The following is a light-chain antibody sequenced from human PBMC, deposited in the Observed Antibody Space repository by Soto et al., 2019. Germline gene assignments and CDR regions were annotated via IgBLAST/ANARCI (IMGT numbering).Light chain of an antibody. J-gene: IGKJ1*01. V-gene: IGKV1-5*03. Sequence: DIQMTQSPSTLSASVGDRVTITCRASQSISSWLAWYQQKPGKAPKLLIYKASSLESGAPSRFSGSGSGTEFTLTISSLQPDDFETYYCQQYNDYPWTFGQGTKVEIK. CDR3: QQYNDYPWT. CDR2: KAS. CDR1: QSISSW.